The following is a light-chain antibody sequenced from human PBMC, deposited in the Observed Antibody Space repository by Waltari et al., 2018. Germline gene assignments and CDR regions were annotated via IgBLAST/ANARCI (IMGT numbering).Light chain of an antibody. V-gene: IGLV2-23*02. CDR2: EVS. J-gene: IGLJ3*02. Sequence: QSALTQPASVSGSPGQSITISCHGTSSDIGTYNLVSWCQQYPGKVPKLIIYEVSKRPSGVSNHFSGSKSGNTASLTISGLQAEDEAHYYCSSYAGGSWVFGRGTKVTVL. CDR1: SSDIGTYNL. CDR3: SSYAGGSWV.